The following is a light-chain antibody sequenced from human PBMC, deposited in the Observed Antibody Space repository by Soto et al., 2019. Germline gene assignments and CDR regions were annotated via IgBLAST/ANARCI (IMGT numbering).Light chain of an antibody. V-gene: IGKV3-15*01. CDR1: QSVSSN. CDR3: QQYNNSTTYT. Sequence: EIVMTQSPATLSVSPGERATLSCRASQSVSSNLAWYQQKPGQAPRLLIYGASTRATGIPARFSGSGSGTEVTLTISSRESEDFAVYYCQQYNNSTTYTVGQGTKLEIK. CDR2: GAS. J-gene: IGKJ2*01.